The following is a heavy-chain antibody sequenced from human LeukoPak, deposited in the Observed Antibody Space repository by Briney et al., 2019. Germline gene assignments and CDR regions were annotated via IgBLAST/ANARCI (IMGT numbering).Heavy chain of an antibody. V-gene: IGHV1-18*01. CDR1: GYTFTSYG. J-gene: IGHJ6*02. Sequence: GASVKVSCKASGYTFTSYGISWVRQAPGQGLEWMGWISAYNGNTNYAQKLQGRVTMTTDTSTSTAYMELRSLRSDDTAVYYCARDQYYYYYYGMDVWGQGTTVTVSS. CDR3: ARDQYYYYYYGMDV. CDR2: ISAYNGNT.